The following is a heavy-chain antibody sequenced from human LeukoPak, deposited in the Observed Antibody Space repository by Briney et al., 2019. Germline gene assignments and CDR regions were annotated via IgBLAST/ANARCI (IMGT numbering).Heavy chain of an antibody. CDR1: GFTFSSYA. J-gene: IGHJ2*01. V-gene: IGHV3-23*01. Sequence: GGSLRLSCAASGFTFSSYAMTWVRQAPGKGLEWVSDISGSGGSTYYADSVKGRFTISRDNPKNTLYLQMNSLRAEDTAEYYCVKEVGVTTGWYFDLWGRGTLVIVSS. D-gene: IGHD1-26*01. CDR3: VKEVGVTTGWYFDL. CDR2: ISGSGGST.